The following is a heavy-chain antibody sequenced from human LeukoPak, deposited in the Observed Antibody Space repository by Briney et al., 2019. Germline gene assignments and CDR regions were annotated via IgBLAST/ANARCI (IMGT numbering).Heavy chain of an antibody. V-gene: IGHV3-9*01. J-gene: IGHJ4*02. D-gene: IGHD1-7*01. CDR2: ISWNSGSI. Sequence: GGSLRLSCAASGFTFDDYAMHWVRQAPGKGLEWVSGISWNSGSIGYADSVKGRFTISRDNAKNSLYLQMNSLRAEDTALYYCARGMELGPDPPDYWGQGTLVTVSS. CDR1: GFTFDDYA. CDR3: ARGMELGPDPPDY.